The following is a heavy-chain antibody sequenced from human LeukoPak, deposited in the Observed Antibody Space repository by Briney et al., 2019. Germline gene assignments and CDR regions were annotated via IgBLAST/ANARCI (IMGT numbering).Heavy chain of an antibody. CDR2: IYFCGRT. J-gene: IGHJ4*02. Sequence: PSETLSLTCTVSGGSLSSSSYYWGWIRQPPGKGLEWIGNIYFCGRTYYNPTLKSRVTISVDTSKNQFSLKVISVTASDTAVYYCARRPGLKSGYFDYWGQGTLVTVSS. CDR3: ARRPGLKSGYFDY. D-gene: IGHD3/OR15-3a*01. V-gene: IGHV4-39*01. CDR1: GGSLSSSSYY.